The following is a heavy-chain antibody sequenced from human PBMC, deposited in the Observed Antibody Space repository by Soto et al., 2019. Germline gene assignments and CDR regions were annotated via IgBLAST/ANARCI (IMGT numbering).Heavy chain of an antibody. Sequence: SQTLSLTCSVAGAPITSNYWTWIRQPPGKGLEWIGYLDHQGYSNYSPSLRSRVSMSIDTSKNQLSLKVHSVTAADTAVYYCARVPVTGYFDWLAPFGQVTLVTASS. V-gene: IGHV4-59*01. D-gene: IGHD3-9*01. CDR2: LDHQGYS. CDR3: ARVPVTGYFDWLAP. CDR1: GAPITSNY. J-gene: IGHJ5*02.